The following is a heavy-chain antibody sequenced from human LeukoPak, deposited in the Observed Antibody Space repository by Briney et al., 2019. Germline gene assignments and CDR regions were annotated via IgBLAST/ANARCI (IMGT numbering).Heavy chain of an antibody. CDR1: GGSISSYY. J-gene: IGHJ4*02. CDR3: ARGGNYGDYDGYFDY. Sequence: SETLSLTCTVSGGSISSYYWSWIRQPPGKGLEWIGYIYYSGSTNYNPPLRSRVTISVDTSKNQFSLKLSSVTAADTAVYYCARGGNYGDYDGYFDYWGQGTLVTVSS. V-gene: IGHV4-59*08. CDR2: IYYSGST. D-gene: IGHD4-17*01.